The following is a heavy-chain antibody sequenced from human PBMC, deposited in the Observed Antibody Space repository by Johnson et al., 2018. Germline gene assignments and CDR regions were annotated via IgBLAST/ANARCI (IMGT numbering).Heavy chain of an antibody. CDR3: ARAPSYYYDSTGRGLAFQH. Sequence: FSSYAMSWVRQAPGKGLEWVSAISGSGGSTYYADSVKGRFTISRDNSKNTLYLQMNSLRAEDTAVYYCARAPSYYYDSTGRGLAFQHWGQGTLVTVSS. CDR2: ISGSGGST. CDR1: FSSYA. V-gene: IGHV3-23*01. D-gene: IGHD3-22*01. J-gene: IGHJ1*01.